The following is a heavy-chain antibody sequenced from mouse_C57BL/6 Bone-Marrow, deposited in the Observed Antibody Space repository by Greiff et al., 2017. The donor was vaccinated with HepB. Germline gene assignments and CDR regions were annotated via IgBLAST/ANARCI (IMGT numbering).Heavy chain of an antibody. CDR2: ISYDGSN. V-gene: IGHV3-6*01. CDR1: GYSITSCYF. Sequence: EVHLVESGPGLVKPSQSLTLTCSVSGYSITSCYFWYWRRQTAGRQLGWVGNISYDGSNNYNPSLKNRISITRDTSKNQLFLKLNSVTTEDTATYYCARDNYYGRNYFDCWGTGTTLTVSS. CDR3: ARDNYYGRNYFDC. D-gene: IGHD1-1*01. J-gene: IGHJ2*01.